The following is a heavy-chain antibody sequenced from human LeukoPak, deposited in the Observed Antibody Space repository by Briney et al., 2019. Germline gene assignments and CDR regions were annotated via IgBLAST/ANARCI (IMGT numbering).Heavy chain of an antibody. Sequence: PGKSLRLSCAASGFTFSNYGMHWVRQAPGKGLEWVAVISYDGSNYYHADSVKGRFTISRDNSNNTLYLQMNSLRTEDAAIYYCAKDYIRVGIAAAGIDYWGPGTQVSVSS. CDR3: AKDYIRVGIAAAGIDY. J-gene: IGHJ4*02. CDR2: ISYDGSNY. V-gene: IGHV3-30*18. CDR1: GFTFSNYG. D-gene: IGHD6-13*01.